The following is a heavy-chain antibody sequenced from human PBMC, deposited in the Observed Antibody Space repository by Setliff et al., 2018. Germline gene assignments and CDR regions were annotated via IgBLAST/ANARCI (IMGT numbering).Heavy chain of an antibody. Sequence: NPSETLSLTCTVSGDSINNVDLYWGWVRQPPGKGPEWLGTIYYDGTTHYSPSLESRVTISVDTTKNQFSLRLTSVTAADTAVYYCARNPASFQYSFDHWGRGTLVTVS. CDR3: ARNPASFQYSFDH. CDR2: IYYDGTT. V-gene: IGHV4-39*07. CDR1: GDSINNVDLY. D-gene: IGHD5-12*01. J-gene: IGHJ2*01.